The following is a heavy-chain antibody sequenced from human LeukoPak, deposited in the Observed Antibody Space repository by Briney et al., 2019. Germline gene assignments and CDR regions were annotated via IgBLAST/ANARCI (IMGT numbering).Heavy chain of an antibody. V-gene: IGHV4-59*01. J-gene: IGHJ5*02. D-gene: IGHD2-21*02. CDR3: ARVQGDQPLLFSNRGWFDP. Sequence: SETLSLTCTVSGGSISSYYWSWIRQPPGKGLEWIGYIYYSGSTNYNPSLKSRVTISVDTSKNQFSLKLSSVTAADTAVYYCARVQGDQPLLFSNRGWFDPWGQGTLVTVSS. CDR2: IYYSGST. CDR1: GGSISSYY.